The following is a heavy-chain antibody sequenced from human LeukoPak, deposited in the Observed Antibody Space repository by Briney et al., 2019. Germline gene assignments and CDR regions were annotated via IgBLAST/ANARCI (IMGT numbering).Heavy chain of an antibody. CDR1: GGSFSGYY. V-gene: IGHV4-34*01. D-gene: IGHD6-6*01. CDR3: ASNSSSWAY. Sequence: RPSETLSLTCAIYGGSFSGYYWSWIPQPPGKGLEWIGEINHSGSTNYNPSLKSRVTISVDTSKNQFSLKLSSVTAADTAVYYCASNSSSWAYWGQGTLVTVSS. CDR2: INHSGST. J-gene: IGHJ4*02.